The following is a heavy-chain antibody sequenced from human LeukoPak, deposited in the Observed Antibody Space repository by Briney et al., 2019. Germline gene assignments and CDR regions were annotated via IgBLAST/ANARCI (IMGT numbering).Heavy chain of an antibody. J-gene: IGHJ6*03. CDR1: GFTFSSYE. Sequence: GGSLRLSCAASGFTFSSYEMNWVRQAPGKGLEWVAFIRYDGSNKYYADSVKGRFTISRDNSKNTLYLQMKSLRAEDTAVYYCAKGGGYEAQYYYYYLDVWGKGTTVTISS. D-gene: IGHD5-12*01. CDR3: AKGGGYEAQYYYYYLDV. CDR2: IRYDGSNK. V-gene: IGHV3-30*02.